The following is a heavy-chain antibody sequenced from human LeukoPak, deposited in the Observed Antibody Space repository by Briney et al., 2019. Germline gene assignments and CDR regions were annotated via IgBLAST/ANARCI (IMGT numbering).Heavy chain of an antibody. Sequence: GASVKVSCKASGYTFTSYDINWVRQATGQGLEWMGWMNPNSGNTGYAQKFQGRVTITRNTSRSTAYMELSSLRSEDTAVYYCARGQGNIVVVTATYYYYMDVWGKGTTVTIS. CDR1: GYTFTSYD. CDR3: ARGQGNIVVVTATYYYYMDV. CDR2: MNPNSGNT. V-gene: IGHV1-8*03. D-gene: IGHD2-21*02. J-gene: IGHJ6*03.